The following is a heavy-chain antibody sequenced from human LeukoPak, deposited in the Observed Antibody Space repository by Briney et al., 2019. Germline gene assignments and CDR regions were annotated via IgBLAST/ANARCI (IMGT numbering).Heavy chain of an antibody. J-gene: IGHJ3*01. CDR3: AKDLIVLVPATVLQIDAFDV. Sequence: GGSLRLSCAASGFIFSNYAMTWVRQAPGKGLEWVSGISGSGGPTSYADSVEGRFTISRDNSKNTLYLQMNSLRAEDTAVYYCAKDLIVLVPATVLQIDAFDVWGQGTMVTVSS. CDR1: GFIFSNYA. CDR2: ISGSGGPT. V-gene: IGHV3-23*01. D-gene: IGHD2-2*01.